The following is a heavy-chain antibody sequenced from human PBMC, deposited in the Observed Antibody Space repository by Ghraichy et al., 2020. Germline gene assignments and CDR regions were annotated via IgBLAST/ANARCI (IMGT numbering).Heavy chain of an antibody. V-gene: IGHV1-18*04. CDR2: ISAYNGNT. Sequence: ASVKVSCKASGYTFTGYHIHWVRQAPGQGLEWMGWISAYNGNTNYAQKLQGRVTMTTDTSTSTAYMELRSLRSDDTAVYYCVRSPSMIVVAVDYWGQGTLVTVSS. J-gene: IGHJ4*02. D-gene: IGHD3-22*01. CDR1: GYTFTGYH. CDR3: VRSPSMIVVAVDY.